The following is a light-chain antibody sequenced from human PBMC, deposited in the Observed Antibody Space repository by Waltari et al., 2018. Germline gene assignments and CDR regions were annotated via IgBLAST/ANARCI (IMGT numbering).Light chain of an antibody. CDR3: QQASSFPRT. CDR1: QGISGW. J-gene: IGKJ1*01. CDR2: AAS. Sequence: DIQMTQTPSSVSASVGDRVTITCRASQGISGWLAWFQQKPGKAPNLLIYAASSLHSGVTSRFSGSGSGTDFTLTISSLQPEDSAIYFCQQASSFPRTFGQGTKVEI. V-gene: IGKV1-12*01.